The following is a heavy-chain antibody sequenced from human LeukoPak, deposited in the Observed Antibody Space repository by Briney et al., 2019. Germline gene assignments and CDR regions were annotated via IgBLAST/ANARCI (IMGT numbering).Heavy chain of an antibody. Sequence: SETLSLTCTVSGGSTSNYFCTWLRQSAGKGLEWIGRIHTSGSTNYNPSLKGRVTISLDPSNDQFSLRLSSVTAADTAVYFCARDKAQTGTSEFDSWGQGTLVTVSS. CDR3: ARDKAQTGTSEFDS. CDR1: GGSTSNYF. J-gene: IGHJ4*02. CDR2: IHTSGST. D-gene: IGHD1-7*01. V-gene: IGHV4-4*07.